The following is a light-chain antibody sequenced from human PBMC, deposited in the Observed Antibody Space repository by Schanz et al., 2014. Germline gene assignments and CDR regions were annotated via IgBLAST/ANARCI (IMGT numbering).Light chain of an antibody. Sequence: QSALTQPPSVSGSPGQSVTISCTGTSSDVGSYDRVSWFQQAPGTAPKLIIYEVTNRPSGVPDRFSGSKSGNTASLTISGLQAEDEADYYCSSHASNNPRVVFGGGTKLTVL. CDR3: SSHASNNPRVV. J-gene: IGLJ2*01. V-gene: IGLV2-18*02. CDR1: SSDVGSYDR. CDR2: EVT.